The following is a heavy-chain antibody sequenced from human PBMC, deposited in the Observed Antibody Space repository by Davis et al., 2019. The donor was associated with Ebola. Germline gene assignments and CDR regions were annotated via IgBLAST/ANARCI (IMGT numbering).Heavy chain of an antibody. J-gene: IGHJ4*02. D-gene: IGHD5-24*01. V-gene: IGHV5-51*01. CDR3: ARKRRDGYNYGH. Sequence: GESLKISCKASGYSFTTYWIVWVRQMPGKGLECMGIIFPGDSDTRYSPSFQGQVTISADKSISTAYLQWSSLKASDTAMYYCARKRRDGYNYGHWGQGTLVTVSS. CDR1: GYSFTTYW. CDR2: IFPGDSDT.